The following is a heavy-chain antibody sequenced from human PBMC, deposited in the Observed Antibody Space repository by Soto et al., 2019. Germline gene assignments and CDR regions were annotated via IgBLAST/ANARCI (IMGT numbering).Heavy chain of an antibody. D-gene: IGHD6-19*01. CDR1: GFTFSTYG. CDR2: IWCDGSNK. CDR3: AREASAYGGGWYPRGFDP. Sequence: WGSLRLSCAASGFTFSTYGMHWVRQAPGKGLEWVAIIWCDGSNKYYADSVKGRFTISRDDSKNTLYLQMNSLRVEDTAVYFCAREASAYGGGWYPRGFDPWGQGTLVTVSS. J-gene: IGHJ5*02. V-gene: IGHV3-33*01.